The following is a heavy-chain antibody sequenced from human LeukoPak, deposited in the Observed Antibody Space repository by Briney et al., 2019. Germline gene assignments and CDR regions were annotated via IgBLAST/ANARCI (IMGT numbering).Heavy chain of an antibody. Sequence: GGSLRLSCAASGFTFSSYGMHWVRQAPGKGLEWVAVISYDGSNKYYADSVKGRFTISRDNSKNTLYLQMNSLRAEDTAVYYCARDAGDYAGWYYFDYWGQGTLVTVSS. V-gene: IGHV3-30*03. CDR2: ISYDGSNK. J-gene: IGHJ4*02. CDR1: GFTFSSYG. CDR3: ARDAGDYAGWYYFDY. D-gene: IGHD4-17*01.